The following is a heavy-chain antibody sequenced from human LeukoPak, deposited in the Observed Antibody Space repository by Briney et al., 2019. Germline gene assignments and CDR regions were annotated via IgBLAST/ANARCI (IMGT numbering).Heavy chain of an antibody. Sequence: GGSLRLSCAASGFTFSNAWMSWVRQAPGKGREWVGRIKSKTDGGTTDYAAPVKGRFTISRDDSKNTLYLQMNSLKTEETAVYYCTTVVRITMVRGVISYYYYYMDVWGKGTTVTVSS. V-gene: IGHV3-15*01. J-gene: IGHJ6*03. CDR3: TTVVRITMVRGVISYYYYYMDV. CDR1: GFTFSNAW. D-gene: IGHD3-10*01. CDR2: IKSKTDGGTT.